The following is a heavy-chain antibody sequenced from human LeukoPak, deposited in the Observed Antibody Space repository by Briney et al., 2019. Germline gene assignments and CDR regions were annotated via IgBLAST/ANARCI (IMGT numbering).Heavy chain of an antibody. J-gene: IGHJ4*02. D-gene: IGHD5-18*01. Sequence: GGSLRLSCAASGFTFSNYAMSWVRHAPGKGLEWVSAISGSGDTTYYADSVKGRFTISRDNSKNTLYLQMNSLRADDTAVYYCAKAKTQAMVLPGNYWGQGTLVTVSS. CDR1: GFTFSNYA. CDR3: AKAKTQAMVLPGNY. CDR2: ISGSGDTT. V-gene: IGHV3-23*01.